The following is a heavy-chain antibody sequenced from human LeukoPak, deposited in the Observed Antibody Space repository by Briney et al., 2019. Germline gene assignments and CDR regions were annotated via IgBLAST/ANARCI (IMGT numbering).Heavy chain of an antibody. CDR1: GFTFSNYA. CDR2: ISGSGAST. Sequence: GGSLRLSCAASGFTFSNYAMTWVRQAPGKGLEWVSGISGSGASTYYADSVKGRFTVSRDNSKNTLFLQMNSLRAEDTAIYYCAKDLFNFWDYYDSSGYQAFDYWGQGTLVTVSS. V-gene: IGHV3-23*01. CDR3: AKDLFNFWDYYDSSGYQAFDY. D-gene: IGHD3-22*01. J-gene: IGHJ4*02.